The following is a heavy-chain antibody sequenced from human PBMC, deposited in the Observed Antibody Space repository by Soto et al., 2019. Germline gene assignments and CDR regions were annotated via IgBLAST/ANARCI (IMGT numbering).Heavy chain of an antibody. V-gene: IGHV4-59*01. D-gene: IGHD3-22*01. CDR2: VHYSGGT. Sequence: SETLSLTCSVSGASITSAYWCWIRQSPGKGLEWIGYVHYSGGTNDNPSLKSRVTISVDTSKNQFSLKLTSVTAADTAVYYCARGYYDSRGQSNTFDIWGQGTMVTVSS. CDR1: GASITSAY. CDR3: ARGYYDSRGQSNTFDI. J-gene: IGHJ3*02.